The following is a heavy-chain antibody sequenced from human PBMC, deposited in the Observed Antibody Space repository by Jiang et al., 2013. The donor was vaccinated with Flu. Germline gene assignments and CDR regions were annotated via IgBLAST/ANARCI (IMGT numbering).Heavy chain of an antibody. J-gene: IGHJ4*02. CDR2: IYYSGST. V-gene: IGHV4-59*01. D-gene: IGHD6-19*01. Sequence: CTVSGGSISSYYWSWIRQPPGKGLEWIGYIYYSGSTNYNPSLKSRVTISVDTSKNQFSLKLSSVTAADTAVYYCARDLGPYSSGGGFDYWGQGTLVTVSS. CDR3: ARDLGPYSSGGGFDY. CDR1: GGSISSYY.